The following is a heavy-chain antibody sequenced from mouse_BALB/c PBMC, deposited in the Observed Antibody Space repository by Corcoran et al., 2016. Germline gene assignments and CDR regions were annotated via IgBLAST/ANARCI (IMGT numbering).Heavy chain of an antibody. CDR2: ILPRSGST. J-gene: IGHJ3*01. Sequence: QVQLQQSGAELMKPGASVKMSCKATGYTFSSYWIVWIKQRPGHGLEWIGEILPRSGSTNYNETFKGKATFTADTSSNTAYMQLSSLTSEDSAVYYWARQGGTYWGQGTLVTVSA. CDR3: ARQGGTY. V-gene: IGHV1-9*01. CDR1: GYTFSSYW.